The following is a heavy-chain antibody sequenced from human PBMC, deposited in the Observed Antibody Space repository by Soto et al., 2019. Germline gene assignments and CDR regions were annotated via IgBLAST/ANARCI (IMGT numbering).Heavy chain of an antibody. CDR1: GGTFSSYA. Sequence: ASVKVSCKASGGTFSSYAISWVRQAPGQGLEWMGGIIPIFGTANYAQKFQGRVTITADESTSTAYMELSSLRSEGTAVYYCARAPGIAVAGTSLFDYWGQGTLVTVS. CDR2: IIPIFGTA. CDR3: ARAPGIAVAGTSLFDY. D-gene: IGHD6-19*01. V-gene: IGHV1-69*13. J-gene: IGHJ4*02.